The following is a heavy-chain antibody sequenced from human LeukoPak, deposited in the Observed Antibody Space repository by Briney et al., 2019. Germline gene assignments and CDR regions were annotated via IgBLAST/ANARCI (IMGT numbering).Heavy chain of an antibody. J-gene: IGHJ4*02. CDR2: INPSGGST. D-gene: IGHD3-3*01. Sequence: RASVKVSCKASGYTFTSYYMHWVRQAPGQGLEWMGIINPSGGSTSYAQKFQGRVTMTRDTSTSTVYMELSSLRSEDTAVYYCARAPGLGGYYLDHTWTFDYWGQGTLVTVSS. CDR3: ARAPGLGGYYLDHTWTFDY. V-gene: IGHV1-46*01. CDR1: GYTFTSYY.